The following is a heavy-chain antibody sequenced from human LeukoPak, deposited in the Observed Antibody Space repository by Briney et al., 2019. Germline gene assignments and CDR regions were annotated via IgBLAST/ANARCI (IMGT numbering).Heavy chain of an antibody. V-gene: IGHV5-51*01. J-gene: IGHJ3*02. CDR2: IYPDDSDT. D-gene: IGHD3-10*01. Sequence: GESLKISCKGSGYIFTSYWMGWVRQMPGEGLEGMGIIYPDDSDTRYSLSFRGRVTISADKSISTAYLQWSSLKASDTAMYYCASGGAFDIWGQGTMVTVSS. CDR3: ASGGAFDI. CDR1: GYIFTSYW.